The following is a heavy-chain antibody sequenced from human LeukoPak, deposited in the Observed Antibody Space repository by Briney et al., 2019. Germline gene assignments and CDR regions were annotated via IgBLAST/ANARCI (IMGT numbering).Heavy chain of an antibody. CDR2: FDPEDGET. V-gene: IGHV1-24*01. J-gene: IGHJ3*02. CDR3: ATDYGGEYPVMSAFDI. D-gene: IGHD2-2*01. Sequence: ASVTVSCTVSGYTLTELSMHWVRQAPGKGLEWMGGFDPEDGETIYAQKFQGRVTMTEDTSTDTAYLELSSLRSEDTAVYYCATDYGGEYPVMSAFDIWGQGTMVTVSS. CDR1: GYTLTELS.